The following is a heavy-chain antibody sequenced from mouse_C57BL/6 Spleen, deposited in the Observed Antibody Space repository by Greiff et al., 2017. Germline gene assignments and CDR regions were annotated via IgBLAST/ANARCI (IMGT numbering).Heavy chain of an antibody. CDR1: GFTFSSYA. CDR3: ARDDNYYY. V-gene: IGHV5-4*01. D-gene: IGHD1-3*01. J-gene: IGHJ2*01. CDR2: IRYGGSYT. Sequence: DVMLVESGGGLVKPGGSLKLSCAASGFTFSSYAMTWVRQTPEKRLEWVATIRYGGSYTYYPDNLKGPFTISSDKAKNNLYLQMSHLKSEDTAMYYCARDDNYYYWGQGTTLTVSS.